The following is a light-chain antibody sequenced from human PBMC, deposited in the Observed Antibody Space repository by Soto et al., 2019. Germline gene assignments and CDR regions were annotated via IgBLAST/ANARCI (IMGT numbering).Light chain of an antibody. CDR1: QDINNY. CDR2: DAS. V-gene: IGKV1-33*01. Sequence: DIQMTQSPSSLSASIGDRVTITCQASQDINNYLNWYQQKPGKAPKLLIYDASNLETGVPSRFSGSGSGTDFTFPISSLPPQDTATSYCYQYHYLPPLTLVQGTRLETK. CDR3: YQYHYLPPLT. J-gene: IGKJ5*01.